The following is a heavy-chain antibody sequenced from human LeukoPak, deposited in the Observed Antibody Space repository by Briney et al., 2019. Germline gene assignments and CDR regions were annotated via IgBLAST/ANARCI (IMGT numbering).Heavy chain of an antibody. CDR2: IYYSGST. CDR3: ARDAYYYGSGSPYYFDY. V-gene: IGHV4-59*01. J-gene: IGHJ4*02. Sequence: SETLSLTCTVSGGSISSYYWSWIRQPPGKGLEWIGYIYYSGSTNYNPSLKSRVTISVDTSKNQFSLKLSSVTAADTAVYYCARDAYYYGSGSPYYFDYWGQGTLVTVSS. D-gene: IGHD3-10*01. CDR1: GGSISSYY.